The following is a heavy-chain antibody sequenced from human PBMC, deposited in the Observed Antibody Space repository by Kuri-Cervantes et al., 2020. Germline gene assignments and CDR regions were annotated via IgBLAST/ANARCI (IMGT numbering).Heavy chain of an antibody. CDR2: ISGSGGST. J-gene: IGHJ4*02. Sequence: GESLKISCAASGFTFSSYAMSWVRQAPGKGLEWVSAISGSGGSTYYADSLKGRFTISRDNSKNTLYLQMNSLRAEDTAVYYCASVARPLGYWGQGTLVTVSS. V-gene: IGHV3-23*01. D-gene: IGHD6-6*01. CDR1: GFTFSSYA. CDR3: ASVARPLGY.